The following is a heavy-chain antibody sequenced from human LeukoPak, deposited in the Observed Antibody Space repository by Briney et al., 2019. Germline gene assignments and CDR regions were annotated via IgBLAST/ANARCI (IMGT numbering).Heavy chain of an antibody. Sequence: GGSLRLSCAASGFTFSSYAMSWVRQAPGKGLEWVANIKQDGSEKYYVDSVKGRFTISRDNAKNSLYLQMNSLRAEDTAVYYCARAYTTPTYYYYMDVWGKGTTVTVSS. D-gene: IGHD1-1*01. CDR2: IKQDGSEK. CDR1: GFTFSSYA. V-gene: IGHV3-7*01. J-gene: IGHJ6*03. CDR3: ARAYTTPTYYYYMDV.